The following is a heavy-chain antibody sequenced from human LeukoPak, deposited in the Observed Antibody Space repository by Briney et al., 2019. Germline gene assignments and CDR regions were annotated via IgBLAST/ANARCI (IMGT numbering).Heavy chain of an antibody. J-gene: IGHJ4*02. D-gene: IGHD3-22*01. Sequence: GGSLRLSCAASGFTFSSYAMHWVRQAPGKGLEWVAVISYDGSNKYYADSVKGRFTISRDNSKNTLYLQMNSLRAEDTAVYYCARDRRYYYDNSGSLEDYWGQGTLVTVSS. V-gene: IGHV3-30-3*01. CDR1: GFTFSSYA. CDR3: ARDRRYYYDNSGSLEDY. CDR2: ISYDGSNK.